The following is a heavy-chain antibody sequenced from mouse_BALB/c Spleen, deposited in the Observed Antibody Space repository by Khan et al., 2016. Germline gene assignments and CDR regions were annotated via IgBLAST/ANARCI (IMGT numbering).Heavy chain of an antibody. D-gene: IGHD2-1*01. CDR1: GYAFTTYN. J-gene: IGHJ3*01. CDR3: ARWDGNYVPFAY. V-gene: IGHV1S135*01. Sequence: QLKQSGPELVKPGASVKVSCKGSGYAFTTYNMYWVKQSHGKSLEWIGYIDPYNGVSSYNQKFKDKATLTVDESSSTAYMHLNSLTSEDSAVYYCARWDGNYVPFAYWGQGTLVTVSA. CDR2: IDPYNGVS.